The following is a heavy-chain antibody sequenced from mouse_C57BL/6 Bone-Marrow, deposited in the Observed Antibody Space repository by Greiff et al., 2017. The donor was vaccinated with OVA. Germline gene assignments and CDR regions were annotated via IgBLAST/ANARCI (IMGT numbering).Heavy chain of an antibody. CDR2: IDPSDSYT. D-gene: IGHD2-14*01. CDR3: ARQRYLAY. J-gene: IGHJ3*01. Sequence: VQLQQPGAELVKPGASVKLSCKASGYTFTSYWMQWVKQRPGQGLEWIGEIDPSDSYTNYNQKFKGKATLTVDTSSSTAYMQLSSLTSEDSAVYYCARQRYLAYWGQGTLVTVSA. V-gene: IGHV1-50*01. CDR1: GYTFTSYW.